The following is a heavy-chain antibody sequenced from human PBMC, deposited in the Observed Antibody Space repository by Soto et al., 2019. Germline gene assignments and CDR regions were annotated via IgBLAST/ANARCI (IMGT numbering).Heavy chain of an antibody. V-gene: IGHV4-59*12. CDR2: IYYSGST. J-gene: IGHJ4*02. CDR3: ARLVVAGSPLDY. CDR1: GGSISSYY. Sequence: PPETLSLTCTVSGGSISSYYWSWIRQPPGKGLEWIGYIYYSGSTNYNPSLKSRVTISVDTSKNQFSLKLSSVTAADTAVYYCARLVVAGSPLDYWGRGTLVTVSS. D-gene: IGHD2-15*01.